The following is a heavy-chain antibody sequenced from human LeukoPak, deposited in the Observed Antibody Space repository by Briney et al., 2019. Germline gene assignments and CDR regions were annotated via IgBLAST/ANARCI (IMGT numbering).Heavy chain of an antibody. CDR3: ARDLGTSGWYTFDY. CDR1: GDSVSSKNGA. V-gene: IGHV6-1*01. Sequence: SQTLSLTCAISGDSVSSKNGAWNWIRQSPSRGLEWLGRTYYRSKWYYDYAESVQGRMTISPDTSKNQFSLQLYSVTPEDTAVYYRARDLGTSGWYTFDYWGQGTLVTVSS. J-gene: IGHJ4*02. CDR2: TYYRSKWYY. D-gene: IGHD6-19*01.